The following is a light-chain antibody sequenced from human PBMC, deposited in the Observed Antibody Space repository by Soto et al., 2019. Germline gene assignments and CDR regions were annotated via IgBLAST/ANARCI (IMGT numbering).Light chain of an antibody. CDR1: SSNIGGNS. Sequence: QSVLTQPPSVSAAPGQKVTISCSGSSSNIGGNSVSSYQQLPATTPKLLIYDDNKRPSGIPDRLSGSKSGTSATLGITGFQTGDEADYYCGSWDSSLSAYVFGTGTKVTVL. CDR2: DDN. V-gene: IGLV1-51*01. J-gene: IGLJ1*01. CDR3: GSWDSSLSAYV.